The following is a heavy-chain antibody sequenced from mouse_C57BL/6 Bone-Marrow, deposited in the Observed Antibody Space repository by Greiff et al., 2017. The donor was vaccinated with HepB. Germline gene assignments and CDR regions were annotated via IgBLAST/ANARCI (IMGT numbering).Heavy chain of an antibody. J-gene: IGHJ4*01. CDR2: IDPENGDT. D-gene: IGHD2-3*01. Sequence: EVQLQHSGAELVRPGASVKLSCTASGFNIKDDYMHWVKQRPEQGLEWIGWIDPENGDTEYASKFQGKATITADTSSNTAYLQLSSLTSEDTAVYYCTFDGYGAMDYWGQGTSVTVSS. CDR3: TFDGYGAMDY. V-gene: IGHV14-4*01. CDR1: GFNIKDDY.